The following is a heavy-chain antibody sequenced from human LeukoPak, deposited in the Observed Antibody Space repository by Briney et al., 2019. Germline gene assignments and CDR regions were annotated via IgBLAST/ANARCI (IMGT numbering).Heavy chain of an antibody. CDR1: GYTFTSYY. D-gene: IGHD4-17*01. V-gene: IGHV1-46*01. CDR3: ARTMSTVTTIGSSAYYMDV. J-gene: IGHJ6*03. Sequence: ASVKVSCKASGYTFTSYYMHWVRQAPGQRLEWMRIINPSGCSTSYAQKFQGRVTMTRDTSTSTVYMELSSLSSEDTAVYYCARTMSTVTTIGSSAYYMDVWGKGTTVTISS. CDR2: INPSGCST.